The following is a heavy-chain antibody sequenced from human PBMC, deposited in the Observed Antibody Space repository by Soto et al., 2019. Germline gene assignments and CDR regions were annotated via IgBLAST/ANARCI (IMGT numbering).Heavy chain of an antibody. CDR2: IFNSGQT. Sequence: PSETLSLTCSVSGVSVTGDADFWGWIRQFPGQGLEWIGTIFNSGQTFYNEFLESRVTMSVNPSHNQFSLRLTSVTAADTAVYFCAKRKSRSSSFLPELDVWGQGTKVTVSS. D-gene: IGHD6-6*01. CDR3: AKRKSRSSSFLPELDV. V-gene: IGHV4-39*01. J-gene: IGHJ6*02. CDR1: GVSVTGDADF.